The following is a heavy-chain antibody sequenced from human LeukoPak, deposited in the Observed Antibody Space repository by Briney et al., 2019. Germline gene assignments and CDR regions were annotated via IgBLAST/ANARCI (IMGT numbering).Heavy chain of an antibody. Sequence: KPSETLSLTCTVSGGSISSYYWSWIRQPPGKGLEWIGYIYYSGSTNYNPSLKSRVTISVDTSKNQFSLKLSSVTAAETAVYYCARYMWELLHAFDIWGQGTMVTVSS. D-gene: IGHD1-26*01. V-gene: IGHV4-59*01. CDR1: GGSISSYY. CDR2: IYYSGST. CDR3: ARYMWELLHAFDI. J-gene: IGHJ3*02.